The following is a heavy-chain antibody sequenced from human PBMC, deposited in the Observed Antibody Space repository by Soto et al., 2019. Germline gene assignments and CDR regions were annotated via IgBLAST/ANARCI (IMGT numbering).Heavy chain of an antibody. CDR3: ARQGGGSYGYYYGMAV. D-gene: IGHD1-26*01. CDR2: IYYSGST. CDR1: GGSISSYY. Sequence: SETLSLTCAVSGGSISSYYWSWVRQPPGKGLEWIGYIYYSGSTNYNPSLKSRVTISVDTSKNQFSLKLSSVTAADTAVYYCARQGGGSYGYYYGMAVWGQGTTVTVSS. V-gene: IGHV4-59*08. J-gene: IGHJ6*02.